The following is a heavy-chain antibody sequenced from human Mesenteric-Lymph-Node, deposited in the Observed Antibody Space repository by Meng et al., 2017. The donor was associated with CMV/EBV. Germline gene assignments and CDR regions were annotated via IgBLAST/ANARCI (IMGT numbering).Heavy chain of an antibody. V-gene: IGHV3-23*01. D-gene: IGHD5-24*01. J-gene: IGHJ6*02. CDR1: GFTFSSYA. CDR2: ISGSGGST. Sequence: GESLKISCAASGFTFSSYAMSWVRQAPGKGLEWVSAISGSGGSTYYADSVKGRFTISRDNSKNTVYLQLSSLRPEDAAVYYCAKDLLQVAYYYGMDVWGQGTTVTVSS. CDR3: AKDLLQVAYYYGMDV.